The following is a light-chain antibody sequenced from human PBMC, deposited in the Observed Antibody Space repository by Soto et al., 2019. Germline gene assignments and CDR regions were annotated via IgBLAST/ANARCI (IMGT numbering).Light chain of an antibody. Sequence: EIVLTQSPGTLSLSPGERATLSCRASQSVSSNFLAWYQQKPGQAPRLLIYDGSNRATGIPDRFSGSGSGTDFTLTISRLEPEDFAVYYCQQRSNWPPTFGQGTRLEIK. CDR3: QQRSNWPPT. V-gene: IGKV3D-20*02. CDR1: QSVSSNF. CDR2: DGS. J-gene: IGKJ5*01.